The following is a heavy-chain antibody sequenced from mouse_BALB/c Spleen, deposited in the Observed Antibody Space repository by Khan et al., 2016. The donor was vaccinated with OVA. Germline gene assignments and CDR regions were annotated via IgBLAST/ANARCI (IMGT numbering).Heavy chain of an antibody. Sequence: VQLKESGGDLVKPGGSLKISCAASGFTFSSYSMSWVRQTPDKRLEWVATISSGGDYTYYPDNVKGRFTISRDNAKNTLYLQMSSLKSEDTAMYYCASHLTGSFAYWGQGTLVTVSA. J-gene: IGHJ3*01. CDR1: GFTFSSYS. CDR2: ISSGGDYT. V-gene: IGHV5-6*01. D-gene: IGHD4-1*01. CDR3: ASHLTGSFAY.